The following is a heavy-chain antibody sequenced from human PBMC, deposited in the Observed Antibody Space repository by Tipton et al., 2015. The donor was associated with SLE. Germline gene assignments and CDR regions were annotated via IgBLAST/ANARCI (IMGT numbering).Heavy chain of an antibody. CDR1: GYNFTSYS. V-gene: IGHV1-18*04. CDR3: ARANPFYSGYDFDY. Sequence: VQLVQSGAEVKKPGASVKVSCKASGYNFTSYSLHWVRQAPGQGLEWMGWISTYNGNTNYAQKLQGRVTMTTDTSTSTASMDLRSLRSDDTAVYYCARANPFYSGYDFDYWGQGTLVTVSS. CDR2: ISTYNGNT. D-gene: IGHD5-12*01. J-gene: IGHJ4*02.